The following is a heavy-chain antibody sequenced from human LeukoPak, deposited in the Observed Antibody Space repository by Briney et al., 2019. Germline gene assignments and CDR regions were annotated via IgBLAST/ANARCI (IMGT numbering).Heavy chain of an antibody. CDR1: GGSFSGYY. V-gene: IGHV4-34*01. J-gene: IGHJ2*01. CDR3: ARQFYSSSWYFDL. CDR2: INHSGST. D-gene: IGHD6-13*01. Sequence: SETLSLTCAVYGGSFSGYYWSWIRQPPGKGLEWIGEINHSGSTSYNPSLKSRVTISVDTSKNQFSLKLSSVTAADTAVYYCARQFYSSSWYFDLWGRGTLVTVSS.